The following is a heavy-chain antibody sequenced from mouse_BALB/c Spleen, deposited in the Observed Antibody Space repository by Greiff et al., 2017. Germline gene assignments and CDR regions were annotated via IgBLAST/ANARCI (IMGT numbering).Heavy chain of an antibody. D-gene: IGHD4-1*01. CDR2: IYPGDGDT. V-gene: IGHV1-80*01. J-gene: IGHJ2*01. CDR3: ARWTGTLFDY. CDR1: GYAFSSYW. Sequence: QVQLQQSGAELVRPGSSVKISCKASGYAFSSYWMYWVKQRPGQGLEWIGQIYPGDGDTNYNGKFKGKATLTADKSSSTAYMQLSSLTSEDSAVYFCARWTGTLFDYWGQGTTLTVSS.